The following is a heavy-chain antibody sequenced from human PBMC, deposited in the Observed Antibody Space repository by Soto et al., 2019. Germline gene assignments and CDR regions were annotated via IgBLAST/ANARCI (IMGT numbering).Heavy chain of an antibody. J-gene: IGHJ4*02. CDR3: ARDVSGPGY. CDR1: GFTFSRYT. Sequence: QVQLVESGGGVVQPGRSLRLSCAASGFTFSRYTLHWVRQAPGKGLEWVSCISYDGGNKKYADSVKGRFTISRDNSKNTMYLQMNSLTTEDTAVYYCARDVSGPGYWGQGTLVTVSS. V-gene: IGHV3-30-3*01. CDR2: ISYDGGNK. D-gene: IGHD6-25*01.